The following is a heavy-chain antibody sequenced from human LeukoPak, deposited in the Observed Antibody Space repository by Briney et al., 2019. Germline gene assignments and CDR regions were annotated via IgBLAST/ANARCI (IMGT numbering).Heavy chain of an antibody. CDR3: ARGLRQLVRSWHY. J-gene: IGHJ4*02. CDR2: IDHRGST. D-gene: IGHD6-6*01. V-gene: IGHV4-34*01. Sequence: PSETLSLTCAVYGGPFSGYYWSWIRQPPGKGLEWIGEIDHRGSTNYNPSLKSRVTISVDTSKNQFSLKLSSVTAADTAVYYCARGLRQLVRSWHYWGQGTLVTVSS. CDR1: GGPFSGYY.